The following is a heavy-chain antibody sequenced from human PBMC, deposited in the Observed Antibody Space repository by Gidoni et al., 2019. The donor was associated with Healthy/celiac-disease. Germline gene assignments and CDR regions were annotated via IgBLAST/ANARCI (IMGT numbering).Heavy chain of an antibody. D-gene: IGHD3-16*01. CDR3: ARDESLFWGTDRWFDP. CDR1: GCSISSSSYY. Sequence: QLQLQESGPGLVKPSATLSLTCTVSGCSISSSSYYWGWSRQPPGKGLEWIGSIYYSGSTYYNPSLKRRVTISVDTSKNQFSLKLSSVTAEDTAVDYCARDESLFWGTDRWFDPWGQGTLVTVSS. V-gene: IGHV4-39*07. CDR2: IYYSGST. J-gene: IGHJ5*02.